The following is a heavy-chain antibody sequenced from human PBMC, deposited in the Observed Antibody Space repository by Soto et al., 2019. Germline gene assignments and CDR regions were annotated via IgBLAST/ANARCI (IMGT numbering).Heavy chain of an antibody. CDR3: AKGRAVAGFDY. D-gene: IGHD6-19*01. J-gene: IGHJ4*02. V-gene: IGHV3-23*01. Sequence: VGSLRLSCAASGFTFSSYDMSWVRQAPGKGLEWVSVIAGSGGSTYYADSVKGRFTISRDNSKNTLYLQMNSLRVEDTAVYYCAKGRAVAGFDYWGQGTLVTVSS. CDR1: GFTFSSYD. CDR2: IAGSGGST.